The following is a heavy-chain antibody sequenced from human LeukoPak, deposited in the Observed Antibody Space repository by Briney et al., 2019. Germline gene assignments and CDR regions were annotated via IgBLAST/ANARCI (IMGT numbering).Heavy chain of an antibody. CDR3: ARDGVRGVIAEGHYYGMGV. J-gene: IGHJ6*04. CDR2: INPSGGST. D-gene: IGHD3-10*01. CDR1: GYTFTSYY. Sequence: ASVKVSCKASGYTFTSYYMHWVRQAPGQGLEWMGIINPSGGSTSYAQKFQGRVTMTRDTSTSTVYMELSSLRSEDTAVYYCARDGVRGVIAEGHYYGMGVWGKGTTVTVSS. V-gene: IGHV1-46*01.